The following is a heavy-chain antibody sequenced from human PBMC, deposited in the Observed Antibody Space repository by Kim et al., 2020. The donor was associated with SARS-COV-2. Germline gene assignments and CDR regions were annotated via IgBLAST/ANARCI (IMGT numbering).Heavy chain of an antibody. V-gene: IGHV3-11*04. CDR1: GVTFTNYY. D-gene: IGHD7-27*01. CDR2: IANGGGPT. J-gene: IGHJ4*02. CDR3: VTSPPGDPFDL. Sequence: GGSLRLSCAVSGVTFTNYYVNWLRQAPGKGLELVSYIANGGGPTYYADSVKGRFIISRDDSKSSLYLQMNSLRADDTAVYYCVTSPPGDPFDLWGRGTLVTVSS.